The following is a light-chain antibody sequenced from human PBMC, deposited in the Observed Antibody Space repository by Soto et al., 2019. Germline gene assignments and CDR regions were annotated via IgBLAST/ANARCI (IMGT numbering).Light chain of an antibody. CDR2: DVS. J-gene: IGLJ1*01. CDR1: SSDVGAYNY. Sequence: QSVLTQPASVSGSLGQSITISCTGTSSDVGAYNYVSWYQQQPGKAPKLMISDVSNRPSGVSNRFSGSKSGNTASLIISGLQAEDEADYHSCSFTSITTYVFGTGTKVTVL. V-gene: IGLV2-14*03. CDR3: CSFTSITTYV.